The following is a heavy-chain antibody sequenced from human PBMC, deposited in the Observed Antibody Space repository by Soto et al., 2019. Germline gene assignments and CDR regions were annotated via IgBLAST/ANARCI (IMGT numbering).Heavy chain of an antibody. V-gene: IGHV1-8*01. CDR3: ARLGYCSGGSCRRGNWFDP. CDR1: GDTFTSYE. J-gene: IGHJ5*02. Sequence: ASVKVSCKASGDTFTSYEINWVLQATGQGLEWMGWMNPNSGNTGYAQKFQGRVTMTRNTSISTGYMELSSLRSEDTAVYYCARLGYCSGGSCRRGNWFDPWGQGTLVTVSS. D-gene: IGHD2-15*01. CDR2: MNPNSGNT.